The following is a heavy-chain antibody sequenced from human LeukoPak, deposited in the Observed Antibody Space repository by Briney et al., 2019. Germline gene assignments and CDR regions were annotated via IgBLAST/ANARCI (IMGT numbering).Heavy chain of an antibody. J-gene: IGHJ4*02. D-gene: IGHD4-23*01. CDR3: AREGGNPGYFDY. V-gene: IGHV1-8*03. CDR2: MNPNSGNT. Sequence: GASVKVSCKASGYTFTSYDINWVRQATGQGLEWMGWMNPNSGNTGYAQKFQGRVTITRNTSISTAYMELSSLRSEDTAVYYCAREGGNPGYFDYWGQGTLVTVSS. CDR1: GYTFTSYD.